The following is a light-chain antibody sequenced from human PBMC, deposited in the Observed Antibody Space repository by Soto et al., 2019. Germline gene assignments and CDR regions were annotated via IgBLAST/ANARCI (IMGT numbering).Light chain of an antibody. CDR2: GAS. CDR1: QSVSSSF. V-gene: IGKV3-20*01. CDR3: QQYDSSPWT. J-gene: IGKJ1*01. Sequence: EIVLTQSPGTLSLSPGERATLSCRASQSVSSSFLAWYQQKPGQAPRPLIYGASSRATGIPDRFSGSGSGTDFHLTISGLEAEDFAVYFCQQYDSSPWTFGQGTKVEIK.